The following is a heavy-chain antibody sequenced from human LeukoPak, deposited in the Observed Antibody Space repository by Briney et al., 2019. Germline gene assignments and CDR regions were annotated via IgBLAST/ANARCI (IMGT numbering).Heavy chain of an antibody. Sequence: LGESLKISCKGSGYRFTNYWIGWVRQMPGKGLEWMGIIYPGDSDTRYSLSLQGQVTISADKSISTAYLHWSTLKASDSAMYYCARLIGGWHSNYAMDVWGQGTTVTVSS. CDR3: ARLIGGWHSNYAMDV. J-gene: IGHJ6*02. CDR2: IYPGDSDT. CDR1: GYRFTNYW. V-gene: IGHV5-51*01. D-gene: IGHD6-19*01.